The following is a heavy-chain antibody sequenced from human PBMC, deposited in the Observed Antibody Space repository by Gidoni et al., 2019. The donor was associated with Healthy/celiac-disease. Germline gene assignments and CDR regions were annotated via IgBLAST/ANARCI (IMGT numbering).Heavy chain of an antibody. J-gene: IGHJ2*01. V-gene: IGHV5-51*01. Sequence: EVQLVQSGAEVKKPGESLKISCKGSGYSFTSYWSGWVRQMPGKGLEWMGIIYPGDSDTRYSPSFQGQVTISADKSISTAYLQWSSLKASDTAMYYCARHSSTIAARRKYWYFDLWGRGTLVTVSS. CDR2: IYPGDSDT. CDR1: GYSFTSYW. CDR3: ARHSSTIAARRKYWYFDL. D-gene: IGHD6-6*01.